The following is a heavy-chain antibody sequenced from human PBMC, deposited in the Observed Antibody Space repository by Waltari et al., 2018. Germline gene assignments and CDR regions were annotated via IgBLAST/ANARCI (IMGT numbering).Heavy chain of an antibody. CDR1: GFTVGNNY. Sequence: DVQLVESGGGLVQPGGSLRLSCAASGFTVGNNYRSWVRQPPGKGLEWVSLMYIGGDAFYADTAEGGFNISRDNSKNTLYLQMNSLRAEDTAVYYCARPSSGSHNYWGRGTLVTVSS. J-gene: IGHJ4*02. D-gene: IGHD1-26*01. CDR2: MYIGGDA. V-gene: IGHV3-66*01. CDR3: ARPSSGSHNY.